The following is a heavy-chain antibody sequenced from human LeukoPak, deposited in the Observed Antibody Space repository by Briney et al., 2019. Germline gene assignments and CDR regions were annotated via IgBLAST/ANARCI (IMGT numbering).Heavy chain of an antibody. CDR3: ARDISQTYIAVAGHLDY. Sequence: PGGSLRLSCAASGFTFSTYAMHWVRQPPGKGLEWVAIISHDGSNIYYADSVKDRFTISRDNSKNTLYLQMKGLRAEDTALYYCARDISQTYIAVAGHLDYWGQGTQVTVSS. V-gene: IGHV3-30*04. D-gene: IGHD6-13*01. CDR1: GFTFSTYA. J-gene: IGHJ4*02. CDR2: ISHDGSNI.